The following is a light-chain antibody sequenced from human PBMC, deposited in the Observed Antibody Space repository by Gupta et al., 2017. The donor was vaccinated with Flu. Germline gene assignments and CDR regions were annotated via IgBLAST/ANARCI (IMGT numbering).Light chain of an antibody. Sequence: QSVRIQPPSVSAAPGQMVTISFTGSSSNIGAGYDVHWYQQLPGTAPKLLIYGNSNRDSGVPDRFSGSKSGTSASTAITGLQAEDEDYYYCQYYDSSLIWVFGGGTKLTVL. CDR3: QYYDSSLIWV. J-gene: IGLJ3*02. V-gene: IGLV1-40*01. CDR2: GNS. CDR1: SSNIGAGYD.